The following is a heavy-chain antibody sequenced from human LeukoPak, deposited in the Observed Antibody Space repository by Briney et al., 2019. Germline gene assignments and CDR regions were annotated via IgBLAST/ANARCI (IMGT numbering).Heavy chain of an antibody. J-gene: IGHJ5*02. CDR3: ARAQVNQVGFDP. CDR1: GGSISSGGYS. Sequence: PSETLSLTCAVSGGSISSGGYSWSWIRQPPGKGLEWIGYIYHSGSTYYNPSLKSRVTISVDRSKNQFSLKLSSVTAADTAVYYCARAQVNQVGFDPWGQGTLVTVSS. CDR2: IYHSGST. D-gene: IGHD1-26*01. V-gene: IGHV4-30-2*01.